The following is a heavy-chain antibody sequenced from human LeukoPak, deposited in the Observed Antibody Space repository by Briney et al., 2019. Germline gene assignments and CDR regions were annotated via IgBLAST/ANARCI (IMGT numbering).Heavy chain of an antibody. CDR3: AREHSSGWQITYYFDY. J-gene: IGHJ4*02. CDR2: IYTSGST. V-gene: IGHV4-4*07. Sequence: AETLSLTCTVSGGSISSYYWSWIRQPAGKGLEWIGRIYTSGSTNYNPSPKSRVTMSVDTFKNQFSLKLSSVTAADTAVYYCAREHSSGWQITYYFDYWGQGTLVTVSS. CDR1: GGSISSYY. D-gene: IGHD6-19*01.